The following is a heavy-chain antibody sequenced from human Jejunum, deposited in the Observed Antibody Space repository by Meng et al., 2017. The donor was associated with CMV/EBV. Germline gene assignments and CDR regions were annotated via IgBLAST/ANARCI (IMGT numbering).Heavy chain of an antibody. CDR2: LSDSGYST. CDR1: GFTFSSYV. CDR3: GSGPN. D-gene: IGHD1-26*01. J-gene: IGHJ4*02. Sequence: SLRLSCEASGFTFSSYVMTWVRQAPGKGLEWVSALSDSGYSTYYADSVKGRFTISRDNAKNTLYLQMNSLRAEDTAVYYCGSGPNWGQGTLVTVSS. V-gene: IGHV3-23*01.